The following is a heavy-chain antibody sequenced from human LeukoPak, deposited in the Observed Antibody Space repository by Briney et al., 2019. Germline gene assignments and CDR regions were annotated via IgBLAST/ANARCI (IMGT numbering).Heavy chain of an antibody. V-gene: IGHV3-9*01. CDR2: ISWNSATI. Sequence: GGSLRLSCAASGFTFDNYAMHWVRQAPGKGLEWISGISWNSATIAYADSVRGRFTTSRDNAKNSLYLQMNSLRAGDTALYYCAKDVGDYPSSCFDPWGQGTLVTVSS. J-gene: IGHJ5*02. CDR3: AKDVGDYPSSCFDP. CDR1: GFTFDNYA. D-gene: IGHD4-17*01.